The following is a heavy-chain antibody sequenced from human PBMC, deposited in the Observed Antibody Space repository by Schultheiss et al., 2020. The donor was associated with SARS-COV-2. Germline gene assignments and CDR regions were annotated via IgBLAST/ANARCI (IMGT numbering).Heavy chain of an antibody. CDR3: AREPHGDYPLFDY. CDR2: IYYSGST. V-gene: IGHV4-39*07. Sequence: SETLSLTCTVSGGSISSSSYYWGWIRQPPGKGLEWIGYIYYSGSTYYNPSLKSRVTISVDTSKNQFSLKLSSVTAADTAVYYCAREPHGDYPLFDYWGQGTLVTVSS. D-gene: IGHD4-17*01. J-gene: IGHJ4*02. CDR1: GGSISSSSYY.